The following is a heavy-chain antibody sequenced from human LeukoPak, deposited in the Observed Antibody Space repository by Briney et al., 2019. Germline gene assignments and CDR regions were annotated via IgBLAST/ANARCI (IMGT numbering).Heavy chain of an antibody. V-gene: IGHV4-4*09. CDR3: ARIPLGYSGAYYFDS. J-gene: IGHJ4*02. Sequence: SETPSLTCSVSGGSISNYYWSWLRQPPGKGLEWIGYVYISGSTNYNPSLRSRVTIALDTSKRQFSLKLSSVTAADTALYYCARIPLGYSGAYYFDSWGQGTLVTVSS. CDR1: GGSISNYY. CDR2: VYISGST. D-gene: IGHD5-12*01.